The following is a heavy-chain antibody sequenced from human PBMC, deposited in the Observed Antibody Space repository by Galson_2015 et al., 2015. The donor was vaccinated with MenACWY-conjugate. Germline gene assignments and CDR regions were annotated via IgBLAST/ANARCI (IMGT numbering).Heavy chain of an antibody. Sequence: SLRLSCAASGFTFSNYWMTWVRQAPGKGLEWVAVIWYDGSNKYYADSVKGRFTISRDKSKNTLYLQMNSLRAEDTAVYYCARESRGYSYSYARDAFDVWGQGTMVTVPS. D-gene: IGHD5-18*01. CDR2: IWYDGSNK. CDR3: ARESRGYSYSYARDAFDV. J-gene: IGHJ3*01. CDR1: GFTFSNYW. V-gene: IGHV3-33*08.